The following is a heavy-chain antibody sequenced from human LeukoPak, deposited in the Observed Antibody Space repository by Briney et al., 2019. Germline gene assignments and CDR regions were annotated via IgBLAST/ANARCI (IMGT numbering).Heavy chain of an antibody. CDR3: ARDGKGVGFVEWHHDY. Sequence: PGESLKISCKASGYTFTGYYMHWVRQAPGQGLEWMGWINPNSGGTNYAQKFQGRVTMTRDTSISTAYMELSRLRSDDTAVYYCARDGKGVGFVEWHHDYWGQGTLVTVSS. CDR1: GYTFTGYY. D-gene: IGHD3-3*01. J-gene: IGHJ4*02. V-gene: IGHV1-2*02. CDR2: INPNSGGT.